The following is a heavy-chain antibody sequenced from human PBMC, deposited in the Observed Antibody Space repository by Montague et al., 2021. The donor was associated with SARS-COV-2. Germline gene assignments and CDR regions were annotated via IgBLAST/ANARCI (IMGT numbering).Heavy chain of an antibody. J-gene: IGHJ4*02. CDR2: MYYTGHT. Sequence: SETLSLTCTVSGASVASGNFYWSWIRQPPGKGLEWIGYMYYTGHTNYNPSLESRVTMPVDPSKNQFSLTLTSVTAADTAVYYCARDVGKGFSGYETEGGFDYWGQGTLVSVSS. D-gene: IGHD5-12*01. CDR3: ARDVGKGFSGYETEGGFDY. CDR1: GASVASGNFY. V-gene: IGHV4-61*01.